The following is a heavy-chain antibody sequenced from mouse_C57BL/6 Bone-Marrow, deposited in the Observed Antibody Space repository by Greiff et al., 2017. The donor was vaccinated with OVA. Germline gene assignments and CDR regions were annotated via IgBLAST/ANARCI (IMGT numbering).Heavy chain of an antibody. Sequence: QVQLQQPGAELVRPGTSVKLSCKASGYTFTSYWMHWVKQRPGQGLEWIGVIDPSDSYTNYNQKFKGKATLTVDTSSSTAYMQLSSLTSEDSAVYYCAILYGNYVRAMDYWGQGTSVTVSS. CDR2: IDPSDSYT. J-gene: IGHJ4*01. CDR1: GYTFTSYW. CDR3: AILYGNYVRAMDY. V-gene: IGHV1-59*01. D-gene: IGHD2-1*01.